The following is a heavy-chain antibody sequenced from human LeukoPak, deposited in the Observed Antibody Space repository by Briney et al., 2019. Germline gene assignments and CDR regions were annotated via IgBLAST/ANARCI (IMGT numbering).Heavy chain of an antibody. V-gene: IGHV4-4*07. J-gene: IGHJ5*02. D-gene: IGHD6-13*01. Sequence: SETLSLTCTVSGGFLSSYYWSWIRQPAGKGLEWIGRIYTSGSTNYNPSLKSRVTMSVDTSKNQFSLKLSSVTAADTAVYYCARDTPLKFEAAGTINWFDPWGQGTLVTVSS. CDR2: IYTSGST. CDR3: ARDTPLKFEAAGTINWFDP. CDR1: GGFLSSYY.